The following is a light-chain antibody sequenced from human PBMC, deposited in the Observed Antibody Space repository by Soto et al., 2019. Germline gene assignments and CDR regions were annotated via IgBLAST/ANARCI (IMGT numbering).Light chain of an antibody. V-gene: IGKV3-20*01. Sequence: EIVLTQSPGTLSLSPGERATLSCRASQSVGSSYLAWYQQKPGQAPRLLIYGASSRATGIPDKFSGSGSGTDFTLTISRLEPEDFAVYYCQQSGSSPPYTFGQGTKLEIK. CDR3: QQSGSSPPYT. CDR2: GAS. J-gene: IGKJ2*01. CDR1: QSVGSSY.